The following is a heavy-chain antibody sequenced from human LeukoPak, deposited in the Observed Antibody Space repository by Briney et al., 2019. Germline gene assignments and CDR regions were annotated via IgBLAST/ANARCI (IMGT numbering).Heavy chain of an antibody. CDR3: ARVVDYYDSSVQYIFDY. Sequence: EPSETLSLTCTVSGGSISSSSYYWGWIRQPPGKGLEWIGSIYYSGSTYYNPSLKSRVTISVDTSKNQFSLKLSSVTAADTAVYYCARVVDYYDSSVQYIFDYWGQGTLVTVSS. CDR1: GGSISSSSYY. CDR2: IYYSGST. D-gene: IGHD3-22*01. J-gene: IGHJ4*02. V-gene: IGHV4-39*07.